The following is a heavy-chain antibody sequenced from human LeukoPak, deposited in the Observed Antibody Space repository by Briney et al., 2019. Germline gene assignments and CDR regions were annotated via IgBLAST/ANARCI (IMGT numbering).Heavy chain of an antibody. CDR3: ARTYYYSSGTYSVY. V-gene: IGHV1-18*01. CDR1: GYTFTNYG. J-gene: IGHJ4*02. CDR2: ITASNGNT. D-gene: IGHD3-10*01. Sequence: ASVKVSCKASGYTFTNYGITWVRQAPGQGLEWMGWITASNGNTDYAPKFQGRVTMTTDTSTNTAYIELKSLRSDDTALYYCARTYYYSSGTYSVYWGQGTLVTVSS.